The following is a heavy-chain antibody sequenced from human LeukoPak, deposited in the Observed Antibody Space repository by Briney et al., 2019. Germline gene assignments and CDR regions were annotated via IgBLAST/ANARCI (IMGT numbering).Heavy chain of an antibody. Sequence: GGSLRLSCAASGFTFDDYAMHWVRQAPGKGLEWVSGISWNSGSIGYADSVKGRFTISRDNAKNSLYLQMNSLRAEDMALYCCAKGYCSGGSCYRAFDYWGQGTLVTVSS. CDR3: AKGYCSGGSCYRAFDY. J-gene: IGHJ4*02. V-gene: IGHV3-9*03. CDR2: ISWNSGSI. CDR1: GFTFDDYA. D-gene: IGHD2-15*01.